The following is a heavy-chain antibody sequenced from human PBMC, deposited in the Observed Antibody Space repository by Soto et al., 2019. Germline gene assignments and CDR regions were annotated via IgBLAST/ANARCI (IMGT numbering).Heavy chain of an antibody. V-gene: IGHV4-4*02. CDR2: IYHSGST. CDR3: GQAEEEEDRTGRALNS. Sequence: SETLSLTCAVSGGSISSSNWWSWVRQPPGKGLEWIGEIYHSGSTNYNPSLTSRVTISVDKSKNQFSLKLSSVTAADTAVFQWGQAEEEEDRTGRALNSWGKGTVAPV. CDR1: GGSISSSNW. J-gene: IGHJ3*02. D-gene: IGHD2-15*01.